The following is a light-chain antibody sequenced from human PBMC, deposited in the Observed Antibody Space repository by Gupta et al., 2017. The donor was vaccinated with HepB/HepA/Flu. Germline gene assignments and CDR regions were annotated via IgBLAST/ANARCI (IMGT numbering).Light chain of an antibody. CDR2: NTN. CDR3: LLFYDGGQLV. V-gene: IGLV7-43*01. CDR1: SGAVTRGSF. J-gene: IGLJ2*01. Sequence: QTVVTQEPSLTVSPGGTVTLTCASSSGAVTRGSFPNWFQQKPGQAPRSLMYNTNNKHSWTPARFSGSLLGGKAALTLSDVQPEDDAEDVCLLFYDGGQLVFGGGTKLTVL.